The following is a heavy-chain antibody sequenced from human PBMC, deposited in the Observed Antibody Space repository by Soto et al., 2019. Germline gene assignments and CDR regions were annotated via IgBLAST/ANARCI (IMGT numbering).Heavy chain of an antibody. D-gene: IGHD1-26*01. Sequence: QVQLQESGPGLVKPSETLSLTCTVSGGSISSYYWSWIRQPAGKGLEWIGRIYTSGSTNYNPSLKSRVTMSVDTSKNQFSLKLSSVTAADTAVYYCVSTVGKGVTNAFDIWGQGTMVTVSS. CDR1: GGSISSYY. CDR2: IYTSGST. CDR3: VSTVGKGVTNAFDI. J-gene: IGHJ3*02. V-gene: IGHV4-4*07.